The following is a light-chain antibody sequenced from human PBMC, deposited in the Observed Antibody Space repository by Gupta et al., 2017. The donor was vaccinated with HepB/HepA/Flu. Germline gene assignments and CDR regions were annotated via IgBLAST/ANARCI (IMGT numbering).Light chain of an antibody. CDR3: CSYAGSYVV. J-gene: IGLJ2*01. Sequence: QSALTPPRSVSGSPGQPVTISCTGTSSDVGGYNYVSWYQQHPGKAPKLMIYDVSKRPSGVPDRFSGSKSGNTASLTISGLQAEDEADYYCCSYAGSYVVFGGGTKLTVL. V-gene: IGLV2-11*01. CDR1: SSDVGGYNY. CDR2: DVS.